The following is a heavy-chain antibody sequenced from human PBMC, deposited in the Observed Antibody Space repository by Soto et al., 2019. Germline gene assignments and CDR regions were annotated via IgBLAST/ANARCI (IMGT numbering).Heavy chain of an antibody. CDR1: GGSFSGYY. CDR2: INHSGST. V-gene: IGHV4-34*01. D-gene: IGHD3-3*01. Sequence: PSETLSLTCAVYGGSFSGYYWSWIRQPPGKGLEWIGEINHSGSTNYNPSLKSRVTISVDTSKNQFSLKLSSVTAADTAVYYCARAPPLRPYDYWGQGTLVTVSS. CDR3: ARAPPLRPYDY. J-gene: IGHJ4*02.